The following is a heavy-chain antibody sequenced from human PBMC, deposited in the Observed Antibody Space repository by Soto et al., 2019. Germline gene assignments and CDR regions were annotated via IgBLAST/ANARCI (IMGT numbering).Heavy chain of an antibody. CDR3: ARVNEYSSSWGYYYYYGMDV. V-gene: IGHV1-69*13. CDR2: IIPIFGTA. Sequence: ASVKVSCKASGGTFSSYAISWVRQAPGQGLEWMGGIIPIFGTANYAQKFQGRVTITADESTSTAYMELSSLRSEDTAVYYCARVNEYSSSWGYYYYYGMDVWGQGTTVTVSS. J-gene: IGHJ6*02. D-gene: IGHD6-6*01. CDR1: GGTFSSYA.